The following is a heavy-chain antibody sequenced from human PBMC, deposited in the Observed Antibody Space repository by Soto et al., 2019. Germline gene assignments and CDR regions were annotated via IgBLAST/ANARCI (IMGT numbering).Heavy chain of an antibody. Sequence: SETLSLTCTVSGGCVSNSNYYWGWIRQSPGKGLEWIGSVYYRGRSYSKSSVKSRVTISVDTSKNQFSLNLNSVTASDTAVYYCVSQWTSVLPQAYLDYSGRGALDTV. CDR3: VSQWTSVLPQAYLDY. J-gene: IGHJ4*02. D-gene: IGHD2-8*01. V-gene: IGHV4-39*01. CDR1: GGCVSNSNYY. CDR2: VYYRGRS.